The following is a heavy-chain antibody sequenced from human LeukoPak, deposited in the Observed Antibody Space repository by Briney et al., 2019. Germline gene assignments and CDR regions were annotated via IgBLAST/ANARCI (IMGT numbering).Heavy chain of an antibody. J-gene: IGHJ6*03. CDR3: AREYGRFYYYYMDV. V-gene: IGHV4-61*02. CDR2: IYTSGST. CDR1: GGSISSGYYY. D-gene: IGHD1-26*01. Sequence: SQTLSLTCTVSGGSISSGYYYWSWIRQPAGKGPEWIGRIYTSGSTNYSPSLKSRVTISVDTSKNQFSLKLSSVTAADTAVYYCAREYGRFYYYYMDVWGKGTTVTISS.